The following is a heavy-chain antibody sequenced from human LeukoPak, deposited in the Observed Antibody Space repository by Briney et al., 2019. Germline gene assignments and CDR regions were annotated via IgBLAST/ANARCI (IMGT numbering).Heavy chain of an antibody. J-gene: IGHJ4*02. D-gene: IGHD1-14*01. CDR1: GYTFTGFY. CDR2: INPNSGGT. CDR3: ARFPGESAY. Sequence: ASVKVSCKTSGYTFTGFYLHWVRQAPGQGLEWMGWINPNSGGTNYAQKYQGRVTMTRDTSISTAYMELSSLRPDDTAVYYCARFPGESAYWGQGALVTVPS. V-gene: IGHV1-2*02.